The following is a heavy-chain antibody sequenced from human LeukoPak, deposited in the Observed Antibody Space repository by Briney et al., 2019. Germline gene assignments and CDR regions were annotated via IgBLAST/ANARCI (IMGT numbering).Heavy chain of an antibody. V-gene: IGHV4-39*07. D-gene: IGHD1-14*01. CDR1: GDSISSVTYY. CDR2: IYHSGST. Sequence: PSETLSLTCTVSGDSISSVTYYWAWIRQPPAKGLEWIGTIYHSGSTYYNPSLKSRVTISVDTSKNQFSLNLTSLTAADTAVYYCARDRKYYYHMDVWGKGTTVTVSS. CDR3: ARDRKYYYHMDV. J-gene: IGHJ6*03.